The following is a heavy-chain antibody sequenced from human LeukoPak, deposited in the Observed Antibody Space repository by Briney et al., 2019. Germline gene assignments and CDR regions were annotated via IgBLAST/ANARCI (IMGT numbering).Heavy chain of an antibody. CDR3: ARDYRFYCSSTNCPPEAFDI. D-gene: IGHD2-2*01. CDR1: GGSISSYY. V-gene: IGHV4-4*07. CDR2: IYTSGST. Sequence: SETLSLTCTVSGGSISSYYWSWIRQPAGKGLEWIGRIYTSGSTNYNPSLKSRVTMSVDTSKNQFSLKLSSVTAADTAVYYCARDYRFYCSSTNCPPEAFDIWGQGTMVTVSS. J-gene: IGHJ3*02.